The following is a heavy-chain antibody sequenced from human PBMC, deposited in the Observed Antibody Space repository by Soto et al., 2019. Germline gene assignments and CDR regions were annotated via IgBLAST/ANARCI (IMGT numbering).Heavy chain of an antibody. CDR2: ISKSGRI. CDR3: ARDRLAADAAEVAYDF. J-gene: IGHJ3*01. CDR1: GGSISTYF. D-gene: IGHD3-3*01. Sequence: PSETLSLTCTVSGGSISTYFWSWLRQSPGKGLEWIAYISKSGRIIYNPSLESRVTISLDASRNQFFLRLSSVTAADTAVYYCARDRLAADAAEVAYDFWGQGTRVTVSS. V-gene: IGHV4-59*01.